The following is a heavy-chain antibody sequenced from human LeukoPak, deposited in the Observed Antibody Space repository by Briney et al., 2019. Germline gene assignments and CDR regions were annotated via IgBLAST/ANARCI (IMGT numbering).Heavy chain of an antibody. J-gene: IGHJ4*02. CDR1: GFTFSSYA. V-gene: IGHV3-23*01. D-gene: IGHD2-15*01. CDR3: AKIRPIVVVVAASLPAKKGFDY. CDR2: ISGSGGST. Sequence: GGSLRLSCAASGFTFSSYAMSWVRQAPGKGLEWVSAISGSGGSTYYAGSVKGRFTISRDNSKNTLYLQMNSLRAEDTAVYYCAKIRPIVVVVAASLPAKKGFDYWGQGTLVTVSS.